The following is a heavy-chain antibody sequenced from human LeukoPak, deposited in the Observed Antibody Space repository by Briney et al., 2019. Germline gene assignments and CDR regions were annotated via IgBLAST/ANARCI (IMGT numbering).Heavy chain of an antibody. J-gene: IGHJ3*02. V-gene: IGHV3-30*18. CDR1: GFTFSSYG. CDR2: ISYDGSNK. CDR3: AKGGYIWESYRLYAFDI. D-gene: IGHD3-16*02. Sequence: GGSLRLSCAASGFTFSSYGMHWVRQAPGKGLEWVAVISYDGSNKYYADSVKGRFTISRDNSKNTLYLQMNSLRAEDTAVYYCAKGGYIWESYRLYAFDIWGQGTMVTVSS.